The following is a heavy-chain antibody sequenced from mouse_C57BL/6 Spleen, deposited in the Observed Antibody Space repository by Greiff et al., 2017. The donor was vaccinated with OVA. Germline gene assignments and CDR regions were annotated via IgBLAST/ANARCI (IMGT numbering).Heavy chain of an antibody. CDR1: GFTFSSYA. Sequence: VESGEGLVKPGGSLKLSCAASGFTFSSYAMSWVRQTPEKRLEWVAYISSGGDYIYYADTVKGRFTISRDNARNTLYLQMSSLKSEDTAMYYCTRALRRGYAMDYWGQGTSVTVSS. CDR3: TRALRRGYAMDY. CDR2: ISSGGDYI. V-gene: IGHV5-9-1*02. J-gene: IGHJ4*01. D-gene: IGHD2-12*01.